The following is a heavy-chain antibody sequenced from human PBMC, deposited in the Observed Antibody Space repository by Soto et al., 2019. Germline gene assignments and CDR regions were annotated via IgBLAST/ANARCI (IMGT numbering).Heavy chain of an antibody. Sequence: ASVKVSCKASGYTFTSYGISWVRQAPGQGLEWMGWISAYNGNTNYAQKLQGRVTMTTDTSTSTAYMELRSLRSDDTAVYYCARVMITFGGVIVPLLDYWGQGTLVTVSS. CDR2: ISAYNGNT. V-gene: IGHV1-18*01. CDR1: GYTFTSYG. J-gene: IGHJ4*02. D-gene: IGHD3-16*02. CDR3: ARVMITFGGVIVPLLDY.